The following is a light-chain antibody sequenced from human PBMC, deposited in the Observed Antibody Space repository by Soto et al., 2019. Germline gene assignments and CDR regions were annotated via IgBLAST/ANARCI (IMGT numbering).Light chain of an antibody. CDR3: QQYNSYPRT. Sequence: DIPMTQSPSTLSASVGDRVTITCRASQSISSWLAWYQQKPGKAPKLLIYKASTLESGVPSRCSGSGSGTEFTLTISSLQPDDFATYYCQQYNSYPRTFGQGTRVEIK. J-gene: IGKJ1*01. V-gene: IGKV1-5*03. CDR2: KAS. CDR1: QSISSW.